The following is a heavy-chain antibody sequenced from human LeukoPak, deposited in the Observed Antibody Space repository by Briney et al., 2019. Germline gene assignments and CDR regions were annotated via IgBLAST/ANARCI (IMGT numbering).Heavy chain of an antibody. V-gene: IGHV4-4*07. J-gene: IGHJ3*02. CDR2: IYTSGST. CDR1: GGSISSYY. CDR3: ARDYDILTGYYGGDAFDI. D-gene: IGHD3-9*01. Sequence: SETLSLTCTVSGGSISSYYWSWIRQPAGKGLEWIGRIYTSGSTNYNPSLKSRVTMSVDTSKNQFSLKLSSVTAAGTAVYYCARDYDILTGYYGGDAFDIWGQGTMVTVSS.